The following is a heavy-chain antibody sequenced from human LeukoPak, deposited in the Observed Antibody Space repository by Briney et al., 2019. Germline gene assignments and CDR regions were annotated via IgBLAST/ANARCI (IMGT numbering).Heavy chain of an antibody. J-gene: IGHJ3*02. CDR1: GYTFTGYY. D-gene: IGHD2-2*01. CDR2: INPNSGGT. Sequence: ASVKVSCKASGYTFTGYYMHWVRQAPGQGLEWMRWINPNSGGTNYAQKFQGRVTMTRDTSISTAYMELSRLRSDDTAVYYCARHQVVPAAMWGMGAFDIWGQGTMVTVSS. V-gene: IGHV1-2*02. CDR3: ARHQVVPAAMWGMGAFDI.